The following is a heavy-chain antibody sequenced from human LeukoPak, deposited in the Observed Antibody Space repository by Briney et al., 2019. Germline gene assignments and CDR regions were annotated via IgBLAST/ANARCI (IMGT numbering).Heavy chain of an antibody. J-gene: IGHJ5*02. V-gene: IGHV3-64D*06. Sequence: PGGSLRLSCSASGFTFSNFAMHWVRQAPGKGLEHISVISSNGHRTYYADSVKGRFSISRDNSKDTLYLQMSSLRVEDTAVYYCVKDYSSGGDYWGNWFDPWGQGTLVTVSS. D-gene: IGHD3-10*01. CDR3: VKDYSSGGDYWGNWFDP. CDR2: ISSNGHRT. CDR1: GFTFSNFA.